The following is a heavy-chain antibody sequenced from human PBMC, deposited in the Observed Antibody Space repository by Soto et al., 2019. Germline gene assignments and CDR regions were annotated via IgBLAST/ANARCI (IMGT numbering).Heavy chain of an antibody. D-gene: IGHD3-16*01. V-gene: IGHV3-15*01. Sequence: EVQLVESGGGLVKPGGSLRLSCAASGFTFSNAWMSWVRQAPGKGLVWVGRIKSRADGGTADHAAPVKGRFAISRDDSKNTLYLQMNSLKTEDTAVYYCATLGGNLGAFDYWGQGTLVTVSS. J-gene: IGHJ4*02. CDR3: ATLGGNLGAFDY. CDR2: IKSRADGGTA. CDR1: GFTFSNAW.